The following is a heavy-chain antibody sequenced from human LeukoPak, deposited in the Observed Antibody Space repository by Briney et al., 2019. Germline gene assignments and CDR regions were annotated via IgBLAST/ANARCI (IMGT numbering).Heavy chain of an antibody. Sequence: GGSLRLSCAASGFTFSSYSMNWVRQAPGKGLEWVSSISSSSGYIYYADSVKGRFTISRDNAKNSLYLQMNSLRAEDTAVYYCARDAGAVAGTCWFDPWGQGTLVTVSS. CDR2: ISSSSGYI. CDR3: ARDAGAVAGTCWFDP. CDR1: GFTFSSYS. D-gene: IGHD6-19*01. V-gene: IGHV3-21*01. J-gene: IGHJ5*02.